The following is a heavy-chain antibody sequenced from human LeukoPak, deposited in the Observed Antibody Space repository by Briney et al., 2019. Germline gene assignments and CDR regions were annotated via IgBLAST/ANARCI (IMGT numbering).Heavy chain of an antibody. V-gene: IGHV3-53*01. D-gene: IGHD4-17*01. CDR2: IYRGGST. CDR3: AKEVTVTTYYFDY. Sequence: PGGSLRLSCAASGFTVSSNYMSWVRQAPGKGLEWVSVIYRGGSTYYADSVKGRFTISRDNSKNTLYLQMNSLRAEDTAVYYCAKEVTVTTYYFDYWGQGTLVTVSS. J-gene: IGHJ4*02. CDR1: GFTVSSNY.